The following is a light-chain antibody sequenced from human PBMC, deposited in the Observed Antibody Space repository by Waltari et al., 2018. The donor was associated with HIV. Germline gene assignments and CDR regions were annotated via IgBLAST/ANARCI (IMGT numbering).Light chain of an antibody. J-gene: IGKJ3*01. CDR1: QSVPANY. Sequence: EIVLTPSPGTPPLSPGERVTLSCRASQSVPANYVAWYQKKPAQAPRLLIYAASSRATGIPDRFSGGGSGTDFTLTINSLEPEDFAVYFCQQYGSSLFTFGPGTKVDLK. V-gene: IGKV3-20*01. CDR2: AAS. CDR3: QQYGSSLFT.